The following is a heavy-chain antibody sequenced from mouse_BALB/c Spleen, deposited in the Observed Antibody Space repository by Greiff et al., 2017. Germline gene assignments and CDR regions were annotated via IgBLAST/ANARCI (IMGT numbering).Heavy chain of an antibody. J-gene: IGHJ3*01. CDR3: ATGEYDGALFAY. V-gene: IGHV1-74*01. D-gene: IGHD2-14*01. CDR1: GYSFTSYW. CDR2: IDPSDSET. Sequence: QVQLQQSGPQLVRPGASVKISCKASGYSFTSYWMHWVKQRPGQGLEWIGMIDPSDSETRLNQKFKDKATLTVDKSSSTAYMQLSSPTSEDSAVYYCATGEYDGALFAYWGQGTLVTVSA.